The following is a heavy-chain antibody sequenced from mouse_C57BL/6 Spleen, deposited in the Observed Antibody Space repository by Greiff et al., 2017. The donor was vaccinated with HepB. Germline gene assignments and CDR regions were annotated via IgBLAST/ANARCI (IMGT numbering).Heavy chain of an antibody. CDR1: GYTFTSYW. CDR3: AREGSSYGY. J-gene: IGHJ2*01. V-gene: IGHV1-59*01. D-gene: IGHD1-1*01. CDR2: IDPSDSYT. Sequence: VQLQQSGAELVRPGTSVKLSCKASGYTFTSYWMHWVKQRPGQGLEWIGVIDPSDSYTNYNQKFKGKATLTVDTSSSTAYMQLSSLTSEDSAVYYCAREGSSYGYWGQGTTLTVSS.